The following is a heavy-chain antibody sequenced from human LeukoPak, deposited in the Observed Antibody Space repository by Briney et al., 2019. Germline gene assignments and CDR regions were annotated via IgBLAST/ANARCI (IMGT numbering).Heavy chain of an antibody. CDR3: ANQQIAAAYHCYYYGMDV. Sequence: PGGSLRLSCAASGFTFSSYGMHWVRQAPGKGLEWVAVISYDGSNKYYADSVKGRFTISRDNSKNTLYLQMNSLRAEDTAVYYCANQQIAAAYHCYYYGMDVWGQGTTVTVSS. V-gene: IGHV3-30*18. CDR2: ISYDGSNK. CDR1: GFTFSSYG. J-gene: IGHJ6*02. D-gene: IGHD6-13*01.